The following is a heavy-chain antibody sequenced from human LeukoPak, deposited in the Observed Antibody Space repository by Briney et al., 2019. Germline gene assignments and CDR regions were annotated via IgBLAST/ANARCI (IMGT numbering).Heavy chain of an antibody. CDR1: GYTFTSYG. V-gene: IGHV1-18*01. CDR2: ISAYNGNT. CDR3: ARVSGTAVAGAFDI. D-gene: IGHD6-19*01. Sequence: ASVNVSCKSSGYTFTSYGISWVRQAPGQGLEWMGWISAYNGNTNYAQKLQGRVTMTTDTSTSTAYMELRSLRSDDTAVYYCARVSGTAVAGAFDIWGQGTMVTVSS. J-gene: IGHJ3*02.